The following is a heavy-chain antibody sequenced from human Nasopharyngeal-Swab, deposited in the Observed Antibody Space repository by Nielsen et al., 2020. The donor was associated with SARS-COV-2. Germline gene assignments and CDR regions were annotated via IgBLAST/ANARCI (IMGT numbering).Heavy chain of an antibody. CDR2: ISTDGSDK. CDR1: RFTFSSWP. Sequence: GESLKISCAASRFTFSSWPMHWVRQAPGKGLEWVTVISTDGSDKQYADSVNGRFSISRDSSKNTLYLQMDSLRGEDTAVYYCARDAPAHYGAFYWGRGTLVTVSS. CDR3: ARDAPAHYGAFY. V-gene: IGHV3-30*03. D-gene: IGHD4-17*01. J-gene: IGHJ4*02.